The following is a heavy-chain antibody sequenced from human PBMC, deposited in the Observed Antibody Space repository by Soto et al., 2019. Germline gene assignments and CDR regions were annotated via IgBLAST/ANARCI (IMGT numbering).Heavy chain of an antibody. Sequence: GGSLRFSCAASGFTFSNYAVTWVRQAPGKGLEWVSTISGSGGSTYYADSVKGRFTISRDNSKNTLYLQMNSLRAEDTAVYYCAKDQGSSWYEIDYWGQGTLVTVSS. CDR2: ISGSGGST. V-gene: IGHV3-23*01. J-gene: IGHJ4*02. CDR3: AKDQGSSWYEIDY. CDR1: GFTFSNYA. D-gene: IGHD6-13*01.